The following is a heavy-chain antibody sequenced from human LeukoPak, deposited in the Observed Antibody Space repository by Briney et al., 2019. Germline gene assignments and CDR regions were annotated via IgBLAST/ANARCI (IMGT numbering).Heavy chain of an antibody. V-gene: IGHV3-23*01. D-gene: IGHD6-19*01. J-gene: IGHJ4*02. CDR3: AKIGVIGRWYFDY. CDR2: ISASGGST. CDR1: GFTFNSHG. Sequence: PGGSLRLSCEASGFTFNSHGMSWVRQAPGKGLEWVSSISASGGSTYFADSLKGRFTVSRDNSKNTLYLQMNSLRADDTAVYYCAKIGVIGRWYFDYWGQGTLVTVSS.